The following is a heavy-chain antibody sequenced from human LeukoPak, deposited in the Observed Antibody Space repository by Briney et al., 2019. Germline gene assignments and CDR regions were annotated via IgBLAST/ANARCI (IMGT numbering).Heavy chain of an antibody. CDR1: GFIFSDYS. CDR2: ISKSGSYI. J-gene: IGHJ6*02. CDR3: ARDGSSFSSAWYNHYGMDV. V-gene: IGHV3-21*01. D-gene: IGHD6-19*01. Sequence: GGSLRLSCGASGFIFSDYSMNWVRQAPGKGLEWVASISKSGSYIYYADSVKGRFTISRDNAKNSLYLQMKSLSAGDTAVYYCARDGSSFSSAWYNHYGMDVWGQGTTVTVSS.